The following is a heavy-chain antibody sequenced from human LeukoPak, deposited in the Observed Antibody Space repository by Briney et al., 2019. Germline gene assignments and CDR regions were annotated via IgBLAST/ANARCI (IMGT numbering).Heavy chain of an antibody. CDR3: ARDVNHAMDV. V-gene: IGHV3-74*01. J-gene: IGHJ6*02. CDR2: ISSDGTDT. CDR1: GVPFTSYC. Sequence: GGSLRLSCAASGVPFTSYCMHWVRQAPGKGLVWVSRISSDGTDTTYAASVKGRFTISRDNAKNTLYLQMNSLRAEDTAVYYCARDVNHAMDVWGQGTTVIVSS.